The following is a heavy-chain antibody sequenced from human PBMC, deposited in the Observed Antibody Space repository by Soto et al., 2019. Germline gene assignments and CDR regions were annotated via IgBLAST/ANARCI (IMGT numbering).Heavy chain of an antibody. D-gene: IGHD3-22*01. CDR1: GGSISSGGYY. V-gene: IGHV4-31*03. CDR2: IYYSGST. Sequence: PSETLSLTCTVSGGSISSGGYYWSWIRQHPGKGLEWIGYIYYSGSTYYNPSLKSRVTISVDTSKNQFSLKLSSVTAADTAVYYCARDSSMIVLDYWGQGTLVTVSS. J-gene: IGHJ4*02. CDR3: ARDSSMIVLDY.